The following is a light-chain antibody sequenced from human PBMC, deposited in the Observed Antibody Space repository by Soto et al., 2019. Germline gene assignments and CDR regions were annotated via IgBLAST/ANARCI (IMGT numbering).Light chain of an antibody. Sequence: QSVLTQPPSGSAAPGQKVTISCSGSSSNIGNNYVSWYQQLPGTAPKLLIYENNKRPSGIPDRFSGSKSGTSATLGITGLQTGDEADYYCATWDNSLSAGVFGGGTKLTVL. J-gene: IGLJ3*02. CDR2: ENN. V-gene: IGLV1-51*02. CDR3: ATWDNSLSAGV. CDR1: SSNIGNNY.